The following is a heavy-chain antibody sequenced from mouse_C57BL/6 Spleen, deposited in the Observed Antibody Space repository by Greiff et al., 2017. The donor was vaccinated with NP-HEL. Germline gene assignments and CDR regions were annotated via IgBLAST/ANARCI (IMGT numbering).Heavy chain of an antibody. CDR3: ARRGYGDGTYYFDY. CDR2: IDPSDSYT. J-gene: IGHJ2*01. Sequence: QVQLKQPGAELVKPGASVKLSCKASGYTFTSYWMQWVKQRPGQGLEWIGEIDPSDSYTNYNQKFKGKATLTVDTSSSTAYMQLSSRTSEDSAVYYCARRGYGDGTYYFDYWGQGTTLTVSS. CDR1: GYTFTSYW. V-gene: IGHV1-50*01. D-gene: IGHD1-2*01.